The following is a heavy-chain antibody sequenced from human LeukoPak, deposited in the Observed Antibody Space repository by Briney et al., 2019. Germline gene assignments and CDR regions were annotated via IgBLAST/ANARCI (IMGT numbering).Heavy chain of an antibody. CDR2: IRSHGGTT. CDR3: ARRDYFDS. CDR1: GFTFSGYW. Sequence: SGGSLRLSCAASGFTFSGYWMHWIRQAPGRGLVWVSRIRSHGGTTSYADPVSGRFTISTDNLQNTMLQKMNSLRADDTAVYYCARRDYFDSWGQGTLVTVPS. V-gene: IGHV3-74*01. J-gene: IGHJ4*02.